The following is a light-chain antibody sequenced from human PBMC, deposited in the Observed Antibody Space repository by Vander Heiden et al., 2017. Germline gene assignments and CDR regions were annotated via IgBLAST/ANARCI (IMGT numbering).Light chain of an antibody. CDR2: EGT. Sequence: QSALTQPASVSGSPGQSVTILCTGHSSAFGSYNLVSWYQQHPGKAPKLMIYEGTKRPSGVSNRFSGSQSGNTASLTISGLQAEDEADYYCCSYAGDTVVFGGGTKLTVL. CDR3: CSYAGDTVV. CDR1: SSAFGSYNL. V-gene: IGLV2-23*01. J-gene: IGLJ2*01.